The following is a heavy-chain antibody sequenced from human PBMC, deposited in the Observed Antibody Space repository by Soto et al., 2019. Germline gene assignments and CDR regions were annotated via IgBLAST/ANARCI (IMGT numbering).Heavy chain of an antibody. V-gene: IGHV1-69*13. J-gene: IGHJ6*02. D-gene: IGHD3-10*01. CDR2: IIPIFGTA. CDR1: GGTFSSYA. Sequence: ASVKVSCKASGGTFSSYAISWVRQAPGQGLEWMGGIIPIFGTANYAQEFQGRVTITADESTSTAYMELSSLRSEDTAVYYCARSLWFGELSYYYYGMDVWGQGTTVTVSS. CDR3: ARSLWFGELSYYYYGMDV.